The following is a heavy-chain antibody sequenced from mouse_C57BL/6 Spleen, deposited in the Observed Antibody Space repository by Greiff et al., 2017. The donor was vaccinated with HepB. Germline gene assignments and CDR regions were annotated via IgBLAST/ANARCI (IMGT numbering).Heavy chain of an antibody. CDR2: IDPEDGET. CDR3: AFITTVGYWYFDV. CDR1: GFNIKDYY. D-gene: IGHD1-1*01. Sequence: VQLQQSGAELVKPGALVKLSCTASGFNIKDYYMHWVKQRTEQGLEWIGRIDPEDGETKYAPKFQGKATITADTSSNTAYLQLSSLTSEDTAVYYCAFITTVGYWYFDVWGTGTTVTVSS. V-gene: IGHV14-2*01. J-gene: IGHJ1*03.